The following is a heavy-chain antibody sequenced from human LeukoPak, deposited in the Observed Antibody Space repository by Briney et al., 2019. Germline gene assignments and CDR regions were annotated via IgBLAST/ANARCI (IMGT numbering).Heavy chain of an antibody. V-gene: IGHV1-69*13. D-gene: IGHD4-11*01. CDR3: ARGHDYTTPIDY. Sequence: ASVKVSCKVSGYTFGAYGLSWVRQAPGQGLEWVGGMIPLFGAANYAQKVQGRVTITAGESMSTAYMELSSLRSEDTAVYYCARGHDYTTPIDYWGQGTLVTVSS. CDR2: MIPLFGAA. CDR1: GYTFGAYG. J-gene: IGHJ4*02.